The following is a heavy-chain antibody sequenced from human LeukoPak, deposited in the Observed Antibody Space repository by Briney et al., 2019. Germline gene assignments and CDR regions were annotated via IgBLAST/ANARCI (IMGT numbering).Heavy chain of an antibody. CDR2: IYYSGST. CDR3: ARAPTVSVGYCSSSSCQADS. CDR1: GGSIRSYY. D-gene: IGHD2-2*01. J-gene: IGHJ5*01. Sequence: PSETLSLTCTVSGGSIRSYYWSWIRQPPGKGLEWIGYIYYSGSTNYNPSLKSRVTISVDTSKNQFSLKLSSVTAADTAVYYCARAPTVSVGYCSSSSCQADSWGQGTLVTVSS. V-gene: IGHV4-59*01.